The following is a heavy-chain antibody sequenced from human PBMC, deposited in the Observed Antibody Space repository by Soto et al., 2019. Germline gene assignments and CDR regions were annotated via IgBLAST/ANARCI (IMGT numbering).Heavy chain of an antibody. CDR1: GFTFSSYA. J-gene: IGHJ6*02. Sequence: PGGSLRLSCAASGFTFSSYAMHWVRQAPGKGLEWVAVISYDGSNKYYADSVKGRFTISRDNSKNTLYLQMNSLRAEDTAMYYCARGGRGYSDARASYYYYGMGVWGQGTTVTVSS. CDR3: ARGGRGYSDARASYYYYGMGV. D-gene: IGHD5-18*01. V-gene: IGHV3-30-3*01. CDR2: ISYDGSNK.